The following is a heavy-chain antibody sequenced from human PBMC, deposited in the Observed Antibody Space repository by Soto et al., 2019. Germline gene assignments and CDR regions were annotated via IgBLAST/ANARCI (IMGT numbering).Heavy chain of an antibody. Sequence: SETLSLTCTVSGGSVSSGSYYWGWIRQPPGKGLEWIGYIYYSGSTNYNPSLKSRVTISVDTSKNQFSLKLSSVTAADTAVYYCARGLWLNYWGQGTLVTVSS. J-gene: IGHJ4*02. CDR2: IYYSGST. CDR3: ARGLWLNY. D-gene: IGHD3-10*01. V-gene: IGHV4-61*01. CDR1: GGSVSSGSYY.